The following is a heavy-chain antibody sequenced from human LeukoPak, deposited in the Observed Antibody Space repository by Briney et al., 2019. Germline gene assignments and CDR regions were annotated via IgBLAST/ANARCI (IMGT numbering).Heavy chain of an antibody. J-gene: IGHJ4*02. CDR3: AKTYGDFGYYFDY. Sequence: GGSLRLSCAASGFTFFNYAMSWVRQAPGKGLEWLSAISGSGGTKYYADSVKGRFTISRDNSKNTLYLQMTSLRAEDTAVYYCAKTYGDFGYYFDYWGQGTLVTVPS. CDR2: ISGSGGTK. V-gene: IGHV3-23*01. CDR1: GFTFFNYA. D-gene: IGHD4-17*01.